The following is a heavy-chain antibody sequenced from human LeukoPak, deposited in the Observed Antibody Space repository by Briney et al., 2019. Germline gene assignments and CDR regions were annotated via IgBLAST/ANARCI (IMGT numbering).Heavy chain of an antibody. V-gene: IGHV1-69*06. CDR3: ARALIVVVPAAMSPYYYGMDV. D-gene: IGHD2-2*01. Sequence: GASVKVSCKASGGTFSSYAISWVRQAPGQGLGWMGGIIPIFGTANYAQKFQGRVTITADKFTSTAYMELSSLRSEDTAVYYCARALIVVVPAAMSPYYYGMDVWGKGTTVTVSS. CDR1: GGTFSSYA. J-gene: IGHJ6*04. CDR2: IIPIFGTA.